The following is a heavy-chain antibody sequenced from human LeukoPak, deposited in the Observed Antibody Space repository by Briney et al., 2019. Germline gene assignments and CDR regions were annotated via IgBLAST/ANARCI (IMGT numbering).Heavy chain of an antibody. V-gene: IGHV3-7*01. CDR1: GFTLSSYW. CDR3: ARDRRNYYDSSGYYDY. J-gene: IGHJ4*02. CDR2: IKQDGSEK. Sequence: GGSLRLSCAASGFTLSSYWMSWVRQAPGKGLEWVANIKQDGSEKYYVDSVKGRFTISRDNAKNSLYLQMNSLRAEDTAVYYCARDRRNYYDSSGYYDYWGQGTLVTVSS. D-gene: IGHD3-22*01.